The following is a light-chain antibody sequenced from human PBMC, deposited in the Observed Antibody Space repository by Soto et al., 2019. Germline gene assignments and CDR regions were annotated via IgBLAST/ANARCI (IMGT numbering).Light chain of an antibody. CDR2: GAS. CDR1: QSVTGNY. CDR3: QHYQVGQPIA. J-gene: IGKJ5*01. Sequence: EIVMTQSPGTLSLSPGERATLSCGASQSVTGNYLAWYQQKPGQAPRLLIFGASTRATGIPDRFSGSGSGTDFTLTISRLEPEDFALYYCQHYQVGQPIAFGRGTRLEIK. V-gene: IGKV3-20*01.